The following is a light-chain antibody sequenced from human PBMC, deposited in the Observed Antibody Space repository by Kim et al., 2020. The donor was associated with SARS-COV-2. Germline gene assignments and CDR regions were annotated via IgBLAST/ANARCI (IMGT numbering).Light chain of an antibody. CDR1: HSVSTSY. CDR3: QQYGSSPPYT. J-gene: IGKJ2*01. Sequence: SPGESATLSCRASHSVSTSYLAWYQQKPGQAPRVLIYSASTRAPGVPGRFSGSGSGTDFTLTISRLEPEDFAVYYCQQYGSSPPYTFGQGTKLEI. CDR2: SAS. V-gene: IGKV3-20*01.